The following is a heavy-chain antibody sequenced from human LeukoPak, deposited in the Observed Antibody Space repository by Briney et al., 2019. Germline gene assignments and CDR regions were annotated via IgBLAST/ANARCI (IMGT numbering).Heavy chain of an antibody. CDR3: AKDGGYSGYDLDYYFDY. J-gene: IGHJ4*02. CDR1: GFTFSSYA. D-gene: IGHD5-12*01. V-gene: IGHV3-23*01. Sequence: PGGSLRLSCAASGFTFSSYAMSWVRQAPGKGLEWVSAISGSGGSTYYAGSVKGRFTISRDNSKNTLYLQMNSLRAEDTAVYYCAKDGGYSGYDLDYYFDYWGQGTLVTVSS. CDR2: ISGSGGST.